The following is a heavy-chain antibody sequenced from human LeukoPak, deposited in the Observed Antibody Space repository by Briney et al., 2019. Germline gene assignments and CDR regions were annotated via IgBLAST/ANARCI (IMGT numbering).Heavy chain of an antibody. CDR1: GFTFSSYA. CDR2: ISGSGGST. CDR3: AKDFKQQLVQVYAFDI. D-gene: IGHD6-13*01. J-gene: IGHJ3*02. V-gene: IGHV3-23*01. Sequence: QPGGSLRLSCAASGFTFSSYAMSWVRQAPGKGLEWVSAISGSGGSTYYADSVKGRFTISRDNSKNTLYLQMNSLRAEDTAVYYCAKDFKQQLVQVYAFDIWGQGTMVTVSS.